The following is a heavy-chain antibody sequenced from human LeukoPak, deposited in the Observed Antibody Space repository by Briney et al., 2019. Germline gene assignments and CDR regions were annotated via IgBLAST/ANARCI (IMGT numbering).Heavy chain of an antibody. V-gene: IGHV3-48*01. D-gene: IGHD3-9*01. Sequence: GGSLRLSCAASGFTFSSYSTNWVRQAPGKGLEWVSYISSSSSTIYYADSVKGRFTISRDNAKNSLYLQMNSLRAEDTAVYYCAREYYDILTGTKGGYYFDYWGQGTLVTVSS. CDR2: ISSSSSTI. CDR3: AREYYDILTGTKGGYYFDY. CDR1: GFTFSSYS. J-gene: IGHJ4*02.